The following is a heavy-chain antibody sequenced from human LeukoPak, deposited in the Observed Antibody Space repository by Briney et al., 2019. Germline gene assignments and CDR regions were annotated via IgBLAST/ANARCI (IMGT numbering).Heavy chain of an antibody. J-gene: IGHJ5*02. CDR3: ARDPKVQAVPDGRNDRNDP. CDR1: GDTFGNYA. Sequence: ASVKVSCKASGDTFGNYAINWVRQAPGQGLEWMGRIIPIFPKTNYAQKFQGRVTITADMSSSTAYLELSSLSSEDTAVCYCARDPKVQAVPDGRNDRNDPWGQGTLVTVSS. CDR2: IIPIFPKT. D-gene: IGHD1-1*01. V-gene: IGHV1-69*04.